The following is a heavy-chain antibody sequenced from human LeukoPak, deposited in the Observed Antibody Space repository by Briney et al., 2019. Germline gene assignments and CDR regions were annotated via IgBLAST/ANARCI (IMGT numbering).Heavy chain of an antibody. CDR2: IRGDRST. J-gene: IGHJ4*02. CDR1: GFTVSSTS. CDR3: ARRRGGYGDGDFDY. V-gene: IGHV3-66*04. Sequence: PGGSLRLSCAASGFTVSSTSIIWVRQAPGKGLECVSYIRGDRSTEYAEYVEGRFTISRDDSKNTVYLQMNSLRVEDTSVYYCARRRGGYGDGDFDYWGQGTLVTVSS. D-gene: IGHD4-17*01.